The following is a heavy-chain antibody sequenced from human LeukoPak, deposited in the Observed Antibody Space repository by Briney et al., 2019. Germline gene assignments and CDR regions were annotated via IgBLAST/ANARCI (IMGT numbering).Heavy chain of an antibody. CDR2: ISGSGGST. D-gene: IGHD3/OR15-3a*01. CDR1: GFTFSSYA. V-gene: IGHV3-23*01. Sequence: PGGSLRLSCAAPGFTFSSYAMSWVRQAPGKGLEWVSAISGSGGSTYYADSVKGRFTISRDNSKNTLYLQMNSLRAEDTAVYYCAKDFFDDYYFDYWGQGTLVTVSS. J-gene: IGHJ4*02. CDR3: AKDFFDDYYFDY.